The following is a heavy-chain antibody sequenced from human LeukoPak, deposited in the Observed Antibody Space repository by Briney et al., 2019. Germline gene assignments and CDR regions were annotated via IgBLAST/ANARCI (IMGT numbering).Heavy chain of an antibody. J-gene: IGHJ5*02. D-gene: IGHD5-24*01. V-gene: IGHV4-39*07. CDR1: GGSITSNFYH. CDR3: ASHVQSMDDYNHFNP. CDR2: ISQRGET. Sequence: PSETLSLTCAVSGGSITSNFYHWAWIRQSPVRGLDWIGSISQRGETFYNPSLEGRATLSLDTSRSQVSLRVRSLTAADTAVYYCASHVQSMDDYNHFNPWGQGTLVTVSS.